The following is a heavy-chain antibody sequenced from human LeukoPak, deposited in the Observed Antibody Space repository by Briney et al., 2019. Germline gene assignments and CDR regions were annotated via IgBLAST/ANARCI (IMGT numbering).Heavy chain of an antibody. D-gene: IGHD1-26*01. J-gene: IGHJ5*02. CDR3: ARVGAGKGGNWFDP. CDR1: GGSISSSSYY. CDR2: IYYSGST. V-gene: IGHV4-31*03. Sequence: SETLSLTCTVSGGSISSSSYYWSWIRQPPGKGLEWIGYIYYSGSTYYNPSLKSRVTISVDTSKNQFSLKLSSVTAAGTAVYYCARVGAGKGGNWFDPWGQGTLVTVSS.